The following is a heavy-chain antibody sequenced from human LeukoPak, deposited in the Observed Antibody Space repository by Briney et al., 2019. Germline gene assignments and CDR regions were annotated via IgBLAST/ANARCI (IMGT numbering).Heavy chain of an antibody. CDR3: ARLGSLCRNGVCYGG. V-gene: IGHV3-48*03. D-gene: IGHD2-8*01. CDR2: ISSSGRTM. Sequence: GGSLRLSCSASGFTFSSYEMNWVRQAPGKGLEWVSHISSSGRTMYYADSVKGRFTISRDNAKNSLYLQMNSLRAEDTAVYYCARLGSLCRNGVCYGGWGQGILVTVST. J-gene: IGHJ4*02. CDR1: GFTFSSYE.